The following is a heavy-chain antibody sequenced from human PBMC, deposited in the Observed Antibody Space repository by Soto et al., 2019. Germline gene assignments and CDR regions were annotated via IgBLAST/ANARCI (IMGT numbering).Heavy chain of an antibody. J-gene: IGHJ4*02. CDR1: GGSISIGDYY. V-gene: IGHV4-30-4*01. CDR3: ASLELGDYDNPYYFHY. CDR2: IYYSGST. Sequence: SSETLSLTGTVSGGSISIGDYYWRWIRQPPGRGLEGIGYIYYSGSTYYNPSLKSRVTISVDTAKNQFSLKLGSVTAADTAGYYCASLELGDYDNPYYFHYWGQGTLVPVS. D-gene: IGHD4-17*01.